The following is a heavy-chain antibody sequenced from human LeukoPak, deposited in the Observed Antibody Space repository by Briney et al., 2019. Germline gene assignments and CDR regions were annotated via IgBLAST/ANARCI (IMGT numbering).Heavy chain of an antibody. D-gene: IGHD3-9*01. V-gene: IGHV4-39*07. J-gene: IGHJ4*02. CDR3: ARVYRQYDILTGYSPPIFDY. CDR1: GGSISSSSYY. Sequence: SSETLSLTCTVSGGSISSSSYYWGWIRQPPGKGLEWIGSIYYSGSTYYNPSLKSRVTISVDTPKNQFSLKLSSVTAADTAVYYCARVYRQYDILTGYSPPIFDYWGQGTLVTVSS. CDR2: IYYSGST.